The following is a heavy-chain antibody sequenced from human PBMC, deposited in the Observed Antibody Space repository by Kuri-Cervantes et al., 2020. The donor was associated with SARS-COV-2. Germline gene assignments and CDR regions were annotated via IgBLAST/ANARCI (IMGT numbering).Heavy chain of an antibody. CDR2: MNPNSGNT. Sequence: ASVKVSCKASGYTFTSYDINWVRQATGQGLEWMGWMNPNSGNTGYAQKFQGRVTITRNTSISTAYMELSSLRSEDTAAYYCARWRGGTDAFDIWGQGTMVTVSS. CDR3: ARWRGGTDAFDI. J-gene: IGHJ3*02. CDR1: GYTFTSYD. D-gene: IGHD3-16*01. V-gene: IGHV1-8*03.